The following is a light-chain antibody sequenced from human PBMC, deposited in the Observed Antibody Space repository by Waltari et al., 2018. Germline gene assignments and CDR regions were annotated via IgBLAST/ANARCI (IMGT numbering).Light chain of an antibody. CDR1: QSVSSN. J-gene: IGKJ1*01. Sequence: EIVMTQSPATLSVSPGARATLSCRSSQSVSSNLAWYQQKPGQAPRLLIYGAFTRATGIPARFSGSGSGTEFTLTISSLQSEDFAVYYCQQYNNWPWTFGQGTKVEIK. CDR3: QQYNNWPWT. CDR2: GAF. V-gene: IGKV3-15*01.